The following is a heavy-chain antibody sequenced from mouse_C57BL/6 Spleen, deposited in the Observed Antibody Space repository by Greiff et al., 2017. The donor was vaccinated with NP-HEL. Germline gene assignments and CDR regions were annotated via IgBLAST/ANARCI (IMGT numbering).Heavy chain of an antibody. J-gene: IGHJ3*01. Sequence: EVQLQQSGPELVKPGASVKISCKASGYTFTDYYMNWVKQSHGKSLEWIGDINPNNGGTSYNQKFKGKATLTVDKSSSTAYMELRSLTSEDSAVYYCARWDGLAYWGQGTLVTVSA. CDR1: GYTFTDYY. V-gene: IGHV1-26*01. CDR2: INPNNGGT. D-gene: IGHD2-3*01. CDR3: ARWDGLAY.